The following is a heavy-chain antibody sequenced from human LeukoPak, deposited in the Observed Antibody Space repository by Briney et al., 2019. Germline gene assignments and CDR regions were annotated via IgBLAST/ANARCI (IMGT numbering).Heavy chain of an antibody. V-gene: IGHV3-33*06. D-gene: IGHD4-11*01. Sequence: GGSLRLSCAASKFTFSHYAMHWVRQAPGKGLEWVAVIWNDGSDKYYADSVKGRFTVSRDNSRNILYLQMDSLRAEDTGVYYCAKDAQRGFDYSNSLQHWGPGTLVTVSS. CDR2: IWNDGSDK. CDR3: AKDAQRGFDYSNSLQH. J-gene: IGHJ1*01. CDR1: KFTFSHYA.